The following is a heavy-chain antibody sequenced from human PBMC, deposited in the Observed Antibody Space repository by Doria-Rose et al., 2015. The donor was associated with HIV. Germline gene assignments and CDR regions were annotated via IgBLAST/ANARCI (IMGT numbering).Heavy chain of an antibody. D-gene: IGHD3-10*02. J-gene: IGHJ5*01. CDR2: INPSNGDT. Sequence: VQLPQSGAELVKPGASVKLSCKTSGYTFTNYYMYWVKQRPGQGLEWIGEINPSNGDTNFNEKFKSKATLTVDKSSSTAYMQLSSLTSEDSAVYYCTRSEYVNSGWFAYWGQGTSVTVSS. CDR3: TRSEYVNSGWFAY. CDR1: GYTFTNYY. V-gene: IGHV1-2*02.